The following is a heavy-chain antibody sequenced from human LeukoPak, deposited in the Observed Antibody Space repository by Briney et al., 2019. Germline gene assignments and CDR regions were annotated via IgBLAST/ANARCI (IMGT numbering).Heavy chain of an antibody. Sequence: PSETLSLTCTVSGYSISSGYHWGWIRQPPGKGLEWIGSIYHSGSTYYNPSLKSRVTISVDTSKNQFSLKLRSVTAADTAVYYCARDHIPDFWSGYYNGWFDPWGQGTLVTVSS. CDR3: ARDHIPDFWSGYYNGWFDP. D-gene: IGHD3-3*01. CDR2: IYHSGST. V-gene: IGHV4-38-2*02. CDR1: GYSISSGYH. J-gene: IGHJ5*02.